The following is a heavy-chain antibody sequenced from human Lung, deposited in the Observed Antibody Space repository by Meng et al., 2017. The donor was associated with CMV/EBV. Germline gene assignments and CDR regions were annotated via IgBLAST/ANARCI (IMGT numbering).Heavy chain of an antibody. Sequence: ASXXVSXKASGYTFTSYGISWVRQAPGQGHEWMGWISAYNGNTNYAQKLQGRVTMTTDTSTSTAYMELRSLRSDDTAVYYCARGPYSGSYEFDYCGQGTLVTVSS. J-gene: IGHJ4*02. CDR1: GYTFTSYG. D-gene: IGHD1-26*01. V-gene: IGHV1-18*01. CDR3: ARGPYSGSYEFDY. CDR2: ISAYNGNT.